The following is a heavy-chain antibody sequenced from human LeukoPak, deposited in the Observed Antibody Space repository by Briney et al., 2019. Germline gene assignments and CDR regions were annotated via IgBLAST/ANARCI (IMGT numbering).Heavy chain of an antibody. D-gene: IGHD4-17*01. V-gene: IGHV1-18*04. J-gene: IGHJ4*02. CDR2: ISAYNGNT. CDR1: GYTFTSNY. Sequence: GASVKVSCKAFGYTFTSNYMHWVRQAPGQGLEWMGWISAYNGNTNYAQKLQGRVTMTTDTSTSTAYMELRSLRSDDTAVYYCASDGDYLLGTVWGQGTLVTVSS. CDR3: ASDGDYLLGTV.